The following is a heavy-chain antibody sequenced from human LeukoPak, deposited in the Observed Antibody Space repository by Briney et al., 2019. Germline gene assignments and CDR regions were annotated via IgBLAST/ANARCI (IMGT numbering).Heavy chain of an antibody. Sequence: SQTLSLTCTVSGGSISSGDYHWSWIRQPPGKGLEWIGYIYYSGSTYYNPSLKSRVTISVDTSKNQFSLKLSSVTAADTAVYYCASYSYGHRYYFDYWGQGTLVTVSS. V-gene: IGHV4-30-4*01. CDR2: IYYSGST. J-gene: IGHJ4*02. CDR1: GGSISSGDYH. D-gene: IGHD5-18*01. CDR3: ASYSYGHRYYFDY.